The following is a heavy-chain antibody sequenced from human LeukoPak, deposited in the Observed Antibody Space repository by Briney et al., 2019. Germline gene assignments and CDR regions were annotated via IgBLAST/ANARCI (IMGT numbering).Heavy chain of an antibody. CDR2: IYYSGST. CDR3: ARVKGGSSSLATQGYYFDY. Sequence: SETLSLTCTVSGGSISSYYWSWIRQPPGKGLEWIGYIYYSGSTNYNPSLKSRVTISVDTSKNQFSLKLSSVTAADTAVYYCARVKGGSSSLATQGYYFDYWGQGTLVTVSS. V-gene: IGHV4-59*01. D-gene: IGHD6-13*01. J-gene: IGHJ4*02. CDR1: GGSISSYY.